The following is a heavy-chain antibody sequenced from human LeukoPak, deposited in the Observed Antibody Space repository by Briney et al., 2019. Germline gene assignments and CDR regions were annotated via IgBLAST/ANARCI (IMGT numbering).Heavy chain of an antibody. V-gene: IGHV3-23*01. Sequence: GGSLRLSCAASGFTFSNYAMSWVRRAPGKGLEWVSTISYSGSSTYYADSVKGRFTISRDDSKNTLYLQMNSLRGEDTAVYYCAREWAYFDFWGQGTLVTVSS. CDR3: AREWAYFDF. J-gene: IGHJ4*02. CDR1: GFTFSNYA. CDR2: ISYSGSST. D-gene: IGHD1-26*01.